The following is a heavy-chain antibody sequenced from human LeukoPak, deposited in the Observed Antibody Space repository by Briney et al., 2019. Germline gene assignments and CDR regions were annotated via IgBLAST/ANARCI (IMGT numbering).Heavy chain of an antibody. Sequence: GGSLRLSCAASGFTFSSYAMSWVRQAPGKGLEWVSTISNSDGSTYYADSVKGRFSISRDNSENTLYLQMNSLRAEDTAVYYCAREGMIFGVFHYMDVWGKGTTVSVSS. J-gene: IGHJ6*03. CDR3: AREGMIFGVFHYMDV. D-gene: IGHD3-3*01. CDR1: GFTFSSYA. CDR2: ISNSDGST. V-gene: IGHV3-23*01.